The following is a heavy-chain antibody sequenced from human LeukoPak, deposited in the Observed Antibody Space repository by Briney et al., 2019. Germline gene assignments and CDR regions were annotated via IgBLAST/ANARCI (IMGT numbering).Heavy chain of an antibody. Sequence: GGSLRLSCPASGFTFSSYWMHWVRQAPGKGLVWVSRINSDGSSTSYADSVKGRFTISRDNAKNTLYLQMNSLRAEDTAVYYCARGMYYDILTGYYSDDAFDIWGQGTMVTVSS. CDR2: INSDGSST. D-gene: IGHD3-9*01. J-gene: IGHJ3*02. CDR3: ARGMYYDILTGYYSDDAFDI. V-gene: IGHV3-74*01. CDR1: GFTFSSYW.